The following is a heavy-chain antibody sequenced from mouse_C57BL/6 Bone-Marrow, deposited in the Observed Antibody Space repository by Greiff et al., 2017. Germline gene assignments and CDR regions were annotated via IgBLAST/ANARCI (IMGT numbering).Heavy chain of an antibody. Sequence: QVQLQQPGTELVKPGASVKLSCKASGYTFTSYWMHWVKQRPGQGLEWIGNINPSNGGTNSNEKFKSKATLTVDKSSSTAYMQLSSLTSEDSAVYYCASSLSCYSNYDYAMDYWGQGTSVTVSS. V-gene: IGHV1-53*01. CDR3: ASSLSCYSNYDYAMDY. J-gene: IGHJ4*01. CDR1: GYTFTSYW. CDR2: INPSNGGT. D-gene: IGHD2-5*01.